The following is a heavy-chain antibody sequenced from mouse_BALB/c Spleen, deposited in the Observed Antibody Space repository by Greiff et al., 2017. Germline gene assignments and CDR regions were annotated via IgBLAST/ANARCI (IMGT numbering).Heavy chain of an antibody. Sequence: EVQLQESGPGLVKPSQSLSLTCTVTGYSITSDYAWNWIRQFPGNKLEWMGYISYSGSTSYNPSLKSRISITRDTSKNQFFLQLNSVTTEDTATYYCAPYYRYDGWFAYWGQGTLVTVSA. V-gene: IGHV3-2*02. J-gene: IGHJ3*01. CDR3: APYYRYDGWFAY. CDR1: GYSITSDYA. D-gene: IGHD2-14*01. CDR2: ISYSGST.